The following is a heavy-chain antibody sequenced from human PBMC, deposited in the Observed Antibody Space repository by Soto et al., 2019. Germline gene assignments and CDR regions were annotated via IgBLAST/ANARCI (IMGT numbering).Heavy chain of an antibody. Sequence: GGSLRLSCAASGFTFSSYAMHWVRQAPGKGLERVAVISYDVSNKYYADSVKGRFTISRDNSKNTLYLQMNSLRADDTAVYYFARVQPGIKIFGNFDYWGQGTLVTVSS. V-gene: IGHV3-30-3*01. CDR3: ARVQPGIKIFGNFDY. CDR2: ISYDVSNK. CDR1: GFTFSSYA. D-gene: IGHD3-3*01. J-gene: IGHJ4*02.